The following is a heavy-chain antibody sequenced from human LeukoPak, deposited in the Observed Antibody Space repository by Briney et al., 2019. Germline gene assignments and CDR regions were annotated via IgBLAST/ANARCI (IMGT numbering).Heavy chain of an antibody. D-gene: IGHD1-14*01. J-gene: IGHJ4*02. CDR1: GFIFTSYD. CDR2: MNPDSGNT. CDR3: ARGAGFAEPLPEY. V-gene: IGHV1-8*01. Sequence: ASVKVSCKTSGFIFTSYDIYWVRQAPGQGLEWMGWMNPDSGNTAYAQKFQGRVSMTRDTSISTAFMVLSSLTSDDTVVYYCARGAGFAEPLPEYWGQGTLLTVSS.